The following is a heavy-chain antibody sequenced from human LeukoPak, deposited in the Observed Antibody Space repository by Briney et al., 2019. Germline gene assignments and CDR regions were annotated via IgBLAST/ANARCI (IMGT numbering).Heavy chain of an antibody. CDR3: ARGNYYGSGSHDY. J-gene: IGHJ4*02. D-gene: IGHD3-10*01. CDR1: GGSFSGYY. Sequence: PSETPSLTCAVYGGSFSGYYWSWIRQPPGKGLEWIGEINHSGSTNYNPSLKSRVTISVDTSKNQFSLKLSSVTAADTAVYYCARGNYYGSGSHDYWGQGTLVTVSS. V-gene: IGHV4-34*01. CDR2: INHSGST.